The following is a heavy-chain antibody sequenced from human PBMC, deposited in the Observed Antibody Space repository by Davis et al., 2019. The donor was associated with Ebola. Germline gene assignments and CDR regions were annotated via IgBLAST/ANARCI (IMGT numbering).Heavy chain of an antibody. Sequence: GSLRLSCAVYGGSLRGYYWSWIRQPPGKGLEWMGEVNHIGRSNYNPSLTSRVTISVDTSKSRFSLTLSSVTAADTAVYYCARDQGLLEGADAFNIWGQGTMVTVSS. CDR3: ARDQGLLEGADAFNI. D-gene: IGHD1-1*01. CDR1: GGSLRGYY. J-gene: IGHJ3*02. CDR2: VNHIGRS. V-gene: IGHV4-34*01.